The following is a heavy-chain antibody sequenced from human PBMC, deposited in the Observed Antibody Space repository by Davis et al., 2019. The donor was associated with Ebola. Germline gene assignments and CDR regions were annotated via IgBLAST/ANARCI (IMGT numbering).Heavy chain of an antibody. Sequence: GESLKISCEASGFTFSSYAMHWVRQAPGKGLEYVSAISSNGVSTYYANSVKGRFTISRDNSKNTLYLQMNSLRAEDTAVYYCASLPTPYGGNSYYYYGMDVWGQGTTVTVSS. D-gene: IGHD4-23*01. J-gene: IGHJ6*02. CDR2: ISSNGVST. CDR1: GFTFSSYA. CDR3: ASLPTPYGGNSYYYYGMDV. V-gene: IGHV3-64*01.